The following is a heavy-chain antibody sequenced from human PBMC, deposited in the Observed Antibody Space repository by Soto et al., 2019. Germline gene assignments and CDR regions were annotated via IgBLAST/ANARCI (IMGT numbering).Heavy chain of an antibody. J-gene: IGHJ4*02. CDR2: ISAYNGNT. CDR1: GYTFTSYG. Sequence: QVQLVQSGAEVKKPGASVKVSCKASGYTFTSYGISWVRQAPGQGLEWKDWISAYNGNTNYAQKLQGRVTMTTDTSTSTAYMELRSLRSDDTAVYYCARGSFLGLWFGELSYWGQGTLVTVSS. D-gene: IGHD3-10*01. CDR3: ARGSFLGLWFGELSY. V-gene: IGHV1-18*01.